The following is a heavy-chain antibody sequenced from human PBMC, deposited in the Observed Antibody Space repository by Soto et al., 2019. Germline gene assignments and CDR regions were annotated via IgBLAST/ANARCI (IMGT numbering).Heavy chain of an antibody. Sequence: LRLSCAASGFTFSSYEMNWVRQAPGKGLEWVSYISSSGSTIYYADSVKGRFTISRDNAKNSLYLQMNSLRAEDTAVYYCARSGTIFGVVILYYYYGMDVWGQGTTVTVSS. CDR2: ISSSGSTI. CDR3: ARSGTIFGVVILYYYYGMDV. D-gene: IGHD3-3*01. J-gene: IGHJ6*02. CDR1: GFTFSSYE. V-gene: IGHV3-48*03.